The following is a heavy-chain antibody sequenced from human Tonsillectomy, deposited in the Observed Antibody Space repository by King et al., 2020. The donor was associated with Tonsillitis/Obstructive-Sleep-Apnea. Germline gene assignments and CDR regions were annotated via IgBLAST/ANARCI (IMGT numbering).Heavy chain of an antibody. D-gene: IGHD3-16*02. CDR3: VHLTLTYGGVVGIDAFYL. Sequence: ITLKESGPTLVKPTQTLTLTCMFSGVSLSSGTAGVGWIRQPPGEALEWVAVIYWGDDKRYNPALRTRLTTAKDTSRNQVVLTMTNMDPADTGTYYCVHLTLTYGGVVGIDAFYLWGEGIMVTVSS. V-gene: IGHV2-5*04. J-gene: IGHJ3*01. CDR2: IYWGDDK. CDR1: GVSLSSGTAG.